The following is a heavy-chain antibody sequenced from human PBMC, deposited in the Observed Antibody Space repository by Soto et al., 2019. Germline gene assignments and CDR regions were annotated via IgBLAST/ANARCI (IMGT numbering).Heavy chain of an antibody. Sequence: PSETLSLTCTVSGDSISSTRWRSWVRQSPGKGLEWIGDIYHGGSTNYNPSLKSRVTISVDTSKNQFSLKLSSVTAADTAVYYCARQSGSSWLVGAFDIWGQGTMVTVSS. CDR3: ARQSGSSWLVGAFDI. J-gene: IGHJ3*02. CDR2: IYHGGST. D-gene: IGHD6-13*01. CDR1: GDSISSTRW. V-gene: IGHV4-4*02.